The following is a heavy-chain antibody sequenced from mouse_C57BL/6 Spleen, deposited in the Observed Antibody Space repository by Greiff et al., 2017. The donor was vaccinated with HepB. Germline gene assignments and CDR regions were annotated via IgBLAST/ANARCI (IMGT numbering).Heavy chain of an antibody. J-gene: IGHJ1*03. CDR2: INPNYGTT. Sequence: VQLQQSGPELVKPGASVKISCKASGYSFTDYNMNWVKQSNGKSLEWIGGINPNYGTTSYNQKFKGKTTLTVDQSSSTAYMQLNSLTSEDSAVYYCARRGTGTHYGYFDFWGTGTTVTVSS. CDR3: ARRGTGTHYGYFDF. D-gene: IGHD4-1*01. CDR1: GYSFTDYN. V-gene: IGHV1-39*01.